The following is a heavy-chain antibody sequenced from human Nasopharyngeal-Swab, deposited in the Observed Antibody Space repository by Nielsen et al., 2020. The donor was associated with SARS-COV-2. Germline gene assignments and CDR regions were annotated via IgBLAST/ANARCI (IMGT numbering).Heavy chain of an antibody. J-gene: IGHJ6*02. CDR3: AREEVEGSGYYYGMDV. D-gene: IGHD3-10*01. CDR2: IYYSGST. V-gene: IGHV4-59*01. CDR1: GGSISSYY. Sequence: SETLSLTCTVPGGSISSYYWSWIRQPPGKGLEWIGYIYYSGSTNYNPSLKRRVTISVDTSKNQFSLKLSSVTAADTAVYYCAREEVEGSGYYYGMDVWGQGTTVTVSS.